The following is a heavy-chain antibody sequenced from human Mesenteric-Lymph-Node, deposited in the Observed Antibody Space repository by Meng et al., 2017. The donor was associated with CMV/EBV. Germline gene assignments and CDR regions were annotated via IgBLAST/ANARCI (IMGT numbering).Heavy chain of an antibody. V-gene: IGHV4-39*07. CDR3: ARVVNPYYYAMDV. J-gene: IGHJ6*02. D-gene: IGHD3-16*01. CDR2: LNHSGST. Sequence: SETLSLTCSVSGGSISSSNYYWDWIRQPPGKGLEWIGELNHSGSTNYNPSLKSRVTKSVDTSKNQFSLKLSSVTAADTAVYYCARVVNPYYYAMDVWGQGTTVTVSS. CDR1: GGSISSSNYY.